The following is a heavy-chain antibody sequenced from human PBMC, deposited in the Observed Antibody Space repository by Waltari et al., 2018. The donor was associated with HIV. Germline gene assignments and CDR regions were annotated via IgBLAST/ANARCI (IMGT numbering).Heavy chain of an antibody. CDR2: IWYDGDNK. V-gene: IGHV3-33*01. D-gene: IGHD3-22*01. J-gene: IGHJ4*02. CDR1: GFTFSNFA. Sequence: QVQLVESGGGVVQPGRSLRLSCAASGFTFSNFAMHWVRQATGKGVEWVVCIWYDGDNKYYADSVKGRFTISRDNSKNTLYLQMNSLRVEDTAVYYCARGGYYYDISGYYHYWGQGTLVTVSS. CDR3: ARGGYYYDISGYYHY.